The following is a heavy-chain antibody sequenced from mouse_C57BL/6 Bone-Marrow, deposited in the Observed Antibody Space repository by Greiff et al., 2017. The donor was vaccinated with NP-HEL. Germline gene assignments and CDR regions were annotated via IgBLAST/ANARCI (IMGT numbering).Heavy chain of an antibody. V-gene: IGHV14-4*01. CDR1: GFNIKDDY. CDR2: IDPENGDT. J-gene: IGHJ4*01. D-gene: IGHD4-1*01. CDR3: TTANCFYAMDY. Sequence: VQLQQSGAELERPGASVKLSCTASGFNIKDDYMHWVKQRPEQGLEWIGWIDPENGDTEYASKFQGKATITADTSSNTAYLQLSSLTSEDTAVYYCTTANCFYAMDYWGQGTSVTVSS.